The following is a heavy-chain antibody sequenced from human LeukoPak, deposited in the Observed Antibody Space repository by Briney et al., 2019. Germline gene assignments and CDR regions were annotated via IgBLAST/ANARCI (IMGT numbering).Heavy chain of an antibody. J-gene: IGHJ5*02. Sequence: SETLSLTCTVSGYSISSGYYWGWIRQPPGKGLEWIGIIHYSARIYYNPSLKSRLTIAPDTSKNQFSLKLNSVTAADTAVYYCARNRYYYGSGNYGVPNWFDPWGQGTLVTVSS. D-gene: IGHD3-10*01. CDR2: IHYSARI. CDR3: ARNRYYYGSGNYGVPNWFDP. CDR1: GYSISSGYY. V-gene: IGHV4-38-2*02.